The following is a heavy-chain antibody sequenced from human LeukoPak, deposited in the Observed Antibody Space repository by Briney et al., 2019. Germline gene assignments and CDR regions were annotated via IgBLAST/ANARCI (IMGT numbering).Heavy chain of an antibody. Sequence: PSETLSLTCTVSGGSISSYYWSWIRQPPGKGLEWIGYIYYSGSSNYSPSLKSRVTISVDTSKNQFSLKLSSVTAADTAVYYCARDRDSSGYYYFDYWAREPWSPSPQ. J-gene: IGHJ4*02. D-gene: IGHD3-22*01. CDR3: ARDRDSSGYYYFDY. CDR2: IYYSGSS. CDR1: GGSISSYY. V-gene: IGHV4-59*01.